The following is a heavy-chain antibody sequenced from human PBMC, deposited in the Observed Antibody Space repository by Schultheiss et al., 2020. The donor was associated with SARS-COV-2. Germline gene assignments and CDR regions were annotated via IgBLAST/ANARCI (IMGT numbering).Heavy chain of an antibody. CDR2: IYYSGST. D-gene: IGHD3-22*01. J-gene: IGHJ5*02. Sequence: SETLSLTCTVSGGSISSGDYYWSWIRQHPGKGLEWIGSIYYSGSTYYNPSLKSRVTISVDTSKNQFYLKLSSVTAADTAVYYCARDYYDSSGDHTDPSNWFDPWGQGTLVTAPQ. CDR3: ARDYYDSSGDHTDPSNWFDP. V-gene: IGHV4-31*03. CDR1: GGSISSGDYY.